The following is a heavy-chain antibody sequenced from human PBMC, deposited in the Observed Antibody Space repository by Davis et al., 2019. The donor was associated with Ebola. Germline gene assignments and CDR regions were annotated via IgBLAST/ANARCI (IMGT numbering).Heavy chain of an antibody. Sequence: SVKVSCKASGGTFSSYAISWVRQAPGQGLEWMGRIIPILGIANYAQKFQGRVTITADKSTSTAYMELSSLRSEDTAVYYCARVRIAAAGTWGWFDPWGQGTLVTVSS. D-gene: IGHD6-13*01. CDR3: ARVRIAAAGTWGWFDP. V-gene: IGHV1-69*04. CDR1: GGTFSSYA. J-gene: IGHJ5*02. CDR2: IIPILGIA.